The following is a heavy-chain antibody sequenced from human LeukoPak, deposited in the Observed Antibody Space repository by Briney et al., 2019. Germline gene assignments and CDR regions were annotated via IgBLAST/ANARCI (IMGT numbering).Heavy chain of an antibody. J-gene: IGHJ6*02. CDR2: ISSGSTYI. D-gene: IGHD3-16*01. V-gene: IGHV3-21*01. CDR1: GFIFSNYN. Sequence: GGSLRLSCAASGFIFSNYNMNWVRQAPGKGLEWVSSISSGSTYIYYADSLKGRFTISRDNAKNSLYLQINSLRAEDTAVYYCARVLLVHDCYYAMDVWGQGTTVTVSS. CDR3: ARVLLVHDCYYAMDV.